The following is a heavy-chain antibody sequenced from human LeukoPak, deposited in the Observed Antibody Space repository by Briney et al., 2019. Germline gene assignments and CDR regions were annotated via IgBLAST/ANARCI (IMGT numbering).Heavy chain of an antibody. V-gene: IGHV3-74*03. CDR1: GFTFSSYW. CDR3: VNYGWGRPA. Sequence: VGSLRLSCAPSGFTFSSYWMHWVRQAPGKGLVWVSRIKSDGSDTTYADSVKGRFTISRDNAKNMLYPQMNSLRAEDTAVYYCVNYGWGRPAWGQGTLVTVSS. J-gene: IGHJ4*02. CDR2: IKSDGSDT. D-gene: IGHD3-10*01.